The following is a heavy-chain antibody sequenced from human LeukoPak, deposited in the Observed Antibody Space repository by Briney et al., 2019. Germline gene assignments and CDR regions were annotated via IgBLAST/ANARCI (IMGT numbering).Heavy chain of an antibody. Sequence: PSGTLSLTCAVSGGSISSGGYSWSWIRQPPGKGLEWIGYIYHSGSTYYNPSLKSRVTISVDRSKNQFSLKLSSVTAADTAVYYCARDLGGYWYFDLWGRGTLVTVSS. CDR1: GGSISSGGYS. CDR2: IYHSGST. D-gene: IGHD1-26*01. CDR3: ARDLGGYWYFDL. J-gene: IGHJ2*01. V-gene: IGHV4-30-2*01.